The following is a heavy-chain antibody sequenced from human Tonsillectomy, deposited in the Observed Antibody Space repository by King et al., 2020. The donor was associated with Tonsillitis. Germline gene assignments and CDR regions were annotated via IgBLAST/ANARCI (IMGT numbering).Heavy chain of an antibody. CDR3: ARDGDYDGSGSYYSGYYYDMDV. D-gene: IGHD3-10*01. CDR2: INPNSGGT. CDR1: GYTFTGYY. Sequence: QVQLVESGAEVKKPGASVKVSCKASGYTFTGYYMHWVRQAPGQGLEWMGWINPNSGGTNYAQKFQGRVTMTRDTSISTAYMELSRLRSDDTAVYYCARDGDYDGSGSYYSGYYYDMDVWGQGTTVTVSS. J-gene: IGHJ6*02. V-gene: IGHV1-2*02.